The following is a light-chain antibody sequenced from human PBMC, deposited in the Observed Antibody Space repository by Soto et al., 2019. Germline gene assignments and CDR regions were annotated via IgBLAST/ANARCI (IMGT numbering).Light chain of an antibody. CDR1: QSVSPSY. V-gene: IGKV3-20*01. CDR3: QQYDGSPPFT. CDR2: GAS. J-gene: IGKJ3*01. Sequence: EIVLTQSPGTRSLSPGERATLSCRASQSVSPSYLAWYQQKPGQAPRLLIYGASSRATDIPDRFSGSGSGTDFTLTISKLEPEDSAVYYCQQYDGSPPFTFGPGTKVDIK.